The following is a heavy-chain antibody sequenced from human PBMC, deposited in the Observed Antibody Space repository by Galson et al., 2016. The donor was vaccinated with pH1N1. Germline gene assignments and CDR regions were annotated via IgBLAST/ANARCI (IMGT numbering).Heavy chain of an antibody. CDR2: INHDGSKK. J-gene: IGHJ4*02. V-gene: IGHV3-7*04. D-gene: IGHD2-15*01. CDR1: GFTFSTYW. Sequence: SLRLSCAASGFTFSTYWMHWVRQAPGRGLEWVANINHDGSKKYYVDSVKGRFTISRDKGKTSLYLQMNSVRAEDTAVYYCVRAVGSGEAYWGQGTLVTVAS. CDR3: VRAVGSGEAY.